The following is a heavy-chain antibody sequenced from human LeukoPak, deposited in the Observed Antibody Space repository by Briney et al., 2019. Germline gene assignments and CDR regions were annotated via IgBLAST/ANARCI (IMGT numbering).Heavy chain of an antibody. D-gene: IGHD3-3*01. V-gene: IGHV4-38-2*02. J-gene: IGHJ5*02. Sequence: PSETLSLTCTVSGYSISSGYYWGWIRQPPGKGLEWIGSIYHSGSTYYNPSLKSRVTISVDTSKNQFSLKLSSVTAADTAVYYCARAGYDFWSGKGGWFDPWGQGTLVTVSS. CDR3: ARAGYDFWSGKGGWFDP. CDR1: GYSISSGYY. CDR2: IYHSGST.